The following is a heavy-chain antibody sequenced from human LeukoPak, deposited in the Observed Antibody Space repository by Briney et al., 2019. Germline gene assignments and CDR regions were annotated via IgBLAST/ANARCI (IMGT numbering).Heavy chain of an antibody. D-gene: IGHD4-17*01. CDR3: ARSDYGDSVGPYHFGD. CDR1: GFIVSSYY. CDR2: IYSGGNT. J-gene: IGHJ4*02. V-gene: IGHV3-66*01. Sequence: GGSLRLSCAASGFIVSSYYMSWVRQAPGKGLEWVSVIYSGGNTYYADSVKGRFTISRDNSKDTLYLQMNSLRAEDTAVYYCARSDYGDSVGPYHFGDWGQGTLVTVSS.